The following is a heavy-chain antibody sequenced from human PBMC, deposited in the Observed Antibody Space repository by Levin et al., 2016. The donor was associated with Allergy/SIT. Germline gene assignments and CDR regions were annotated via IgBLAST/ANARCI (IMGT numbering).Heavy chain of an antibody. V-gene: IGHV3-43*01. CDR2: ISWDSKRK. J-gene: IGHJ4*02. Sequence: ESLKISCTASGFPFADFTMHWVRQPPGRGLEWISLISWDSKRKQYTDSVGGRFTISRDNSKNALYLEMWSLRPEDTGFYYCAKDDDNYGPLDSWGRGTLVTVSS. CDR1: GFPFADFT. CDR3: AKDDDNYGPLDS. D-gene: IGHD4-17*01.